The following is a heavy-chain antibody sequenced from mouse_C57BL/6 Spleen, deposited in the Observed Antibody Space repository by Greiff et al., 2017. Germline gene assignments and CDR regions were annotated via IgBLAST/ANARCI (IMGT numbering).Heavy chain of an antibody. Sequence: QVQLQQPGAELVRPGSSVKLSCKASGYTFTSYWMHWVKQRPIQGLEWIGNIDPSDSETHYNQKFKDKATLTVDKSSSTAYMQLSSLTSEDSAVYYCARWGIDGASHWYFDVWGTGTTVTVSS. CDR3: ARWGIDGASHWYFDV. CDR2: IDPSDSET. V-gene: IGHV1-52*01. D-gene: IGHD1-1*01. CDR1: GYTFTSYW. J-gene: IGHJ1*03.